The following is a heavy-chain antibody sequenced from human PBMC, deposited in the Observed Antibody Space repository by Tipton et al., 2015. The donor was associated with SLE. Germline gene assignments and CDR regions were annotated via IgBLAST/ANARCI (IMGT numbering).Heavy chain of an antibody. CDR1: GGSISRGDYY. V-gene: IGHV4-31*03. J-gene: IGHJ5*02. CDR2: ISHSGTT. Sequence: TLSLTCPVSGGSISRGDYYWSWLRQHPGKGLEWLGYISHSGTTYYNPSLKRRLTISVDTSKNQFSLNLTSVNTADTAVYFCARAYSQRYCTIYTCSTTTWFDPWGQGTLVTVSS. CDR3: ARAYSQRYCTIYTCSTTTWFDP. D-gene: IGHD2-8*01.